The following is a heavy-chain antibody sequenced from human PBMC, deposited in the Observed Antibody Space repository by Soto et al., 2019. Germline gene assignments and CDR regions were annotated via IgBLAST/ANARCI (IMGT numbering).Heavy chain of an antibody. J-gene: IGHJ4*01. V-gene: IGHV3-23*01. CDR2: ISAGGDGT. CDR1: GFPFGNYH. D-gene: IGHD4-4*01. Sequence: EVHLLESGGGLVQPGGSLRLSCEASGFPFGNYHMSWVRQAPGKGLEWVAGISAGGDGTTYADSVKGRFTISRDNSRNTLYLQMNSLRVDDTALYYCAKEPRLQRADWGQGTLVTVSS. CDR3: AKEPRLQRAD.